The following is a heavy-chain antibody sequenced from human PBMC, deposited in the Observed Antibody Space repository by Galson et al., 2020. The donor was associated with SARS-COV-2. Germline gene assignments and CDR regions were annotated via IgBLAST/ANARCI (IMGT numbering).Heavy chain of an antibody. CDR1: GDSINSDY. CDR3: AGGHSSSCHQCVDY. CDR2: VHISGDT. D-gene: IGHD2-2*01. Sequence: ETSETLSLTCTVSGDSINSDYWSWVRQPAGKGLEWIGHVHISGDTKYNPSLNSRLTMSIDTSKKQFSLNWRSVTAADTAVYYCAGGHSSSCHQCVDYWGLGTLVTVSS. V-gene: IGHV4-4*07. J-gene: IGHJ4*02.